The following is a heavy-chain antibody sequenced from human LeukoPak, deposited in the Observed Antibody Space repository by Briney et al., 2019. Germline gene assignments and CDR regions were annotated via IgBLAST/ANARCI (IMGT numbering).Heavy chain of an antibody. J-gene: IGHJ6*03. CDR1: GFTFSSYA. D-gene: IGHD2-8*02. Sequence: GGSLRLSCAASGFTFSSYAMSWVRQAPGKGLEWVSAISGSGGSTYYADSVKGRFTISRDNSKNTLYLQMNSLRAEDTAVYYCAKGRLYWWQNYYYYYMDVWGKGTTVTVSS. CDR3: AKGRLYWWQNYYYYYMDV. V-gene: IGHV3-23*01. CDR2: ISGSGGST.